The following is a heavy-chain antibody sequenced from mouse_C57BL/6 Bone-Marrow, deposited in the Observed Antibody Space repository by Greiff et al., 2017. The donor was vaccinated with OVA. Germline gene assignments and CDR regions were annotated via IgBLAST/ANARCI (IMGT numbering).Heavy chain of an antibody. J-gene: IGHJ3*01. Sequence: QVQLQQPGAELVKPGASVKLSCKASGYTFTSYWMQWVKQRPGQGLEWIGEIDPSDSDTNYNQKFKGKATLTVDTSSSTAYMQISSLTSEDSAVYYGARTHYGNWGSVAYWGQGTLCTVSA. CDR2: IDPSDSDT. CDR1: GYTFTSYW. CDR3: ARTHYGNWGSVAY. D-gene: IGHD2-1*01. V-gene: IGHV1-50*01.